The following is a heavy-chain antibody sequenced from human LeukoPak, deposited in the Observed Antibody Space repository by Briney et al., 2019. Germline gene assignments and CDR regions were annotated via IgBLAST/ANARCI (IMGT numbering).Heavy chain of an antibody. D-gene: IGHD3-10*01. CDR1: GYTFTSYA. Sequence: ASVKVSCKASGYTFTSYAINWVRQAPGQGLEWMGWINTNTGNPTYAQGFTGRFVFSLDTSVSTAYLQISSLKAEDTAVYYCARGPSSSYYYGSGSLDYWGQGTLVTVSS. CDR3: ARGPSSSYYYGSGSLDY. CDR2: INTNTGNP. V-gene: IGHV7-4-1*02. J-gene: IGHJ4*02.